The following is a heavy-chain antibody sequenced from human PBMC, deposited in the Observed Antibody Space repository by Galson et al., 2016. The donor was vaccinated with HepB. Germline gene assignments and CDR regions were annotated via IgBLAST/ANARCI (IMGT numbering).Heavy chain of an antibody. J-gene: IGHJ2*01. CDR2: IDPSDSYT. Sequence: QSGAEVKKPGESLRISCKGSGYTFTNYWISWVRQMPGKGLEWMGRIDPSDSYTNYSPSFEGNVTISADKSISTVYLQWSSLKASDTAIYYCATTQSYCSSSICYGVGGLFSNLWGRGTLVTVSS. CDR1: GYTFTNYW. CDR3: ATTQSYCSSSICYGVGGLFSNL. D-gene: IGHD2-2*01. V-gene: IGHV5-10-1*01.